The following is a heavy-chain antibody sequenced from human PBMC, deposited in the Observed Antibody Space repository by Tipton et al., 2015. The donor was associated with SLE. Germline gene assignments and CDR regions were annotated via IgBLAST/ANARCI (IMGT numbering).Heavy chain of an antibody. V-gene: IGHV4-4*07. J-gene: IGHJ4*02. D-gene: IGHD7-27*01. Sequence: TLSLTCAVYGGSFGPHYWTWIRQPAGKGLEWIGRIDTSGNTNYNPSLKSRVIISIDTSKNQFSLNLSSVTAADTAVYYCARDSNWGGGYFDYWGQGTLVTVSS. CDR2: IDTSGNT. CDR1: GGSFGPHY. CDR3: ARDSNWGGGYFDY.